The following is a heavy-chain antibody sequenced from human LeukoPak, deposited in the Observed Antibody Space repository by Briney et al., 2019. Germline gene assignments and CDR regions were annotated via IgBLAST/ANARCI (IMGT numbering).Heavy chain of an antibody. CDR2: MSSGGTYI. J-gene: IGHJ4*02. D-gene: IGHD2-15*01. Sequence: GGSLRLSCTASGFTFSNHAMTWVRQAPGKGLERVSSMSSGGTYIYYADSVRGRFTISRDNAKNSLYLVMNSLRAEDTATYYCARDRPTGASRVFVVQWGQGTLVTVSS. V-gene: IGHV3-21*01. CDR1: GFTFSNHA. CDR3: ARDRPTGASRVFVVQ.